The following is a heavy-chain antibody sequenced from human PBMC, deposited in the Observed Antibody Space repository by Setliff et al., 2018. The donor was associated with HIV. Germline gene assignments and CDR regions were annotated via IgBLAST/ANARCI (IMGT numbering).Heavy chain of an antibody. J-gene: IGHJ4*02. Sequence: SETLSLTCTVSGGSINSSTYYWGWIRQPPGKGLEWIGTIYYSGSTYYNPSLKSRVTISVDTSKNQFSLKLSSVTAADTAVYYCARLEMQWLAATLFDYWGQGTLVTVSS. CDR2: IYYSGST. V-gene: IGHV4-39*01. CDR3: ARLEMQWLAATLFDY. D-gene: IGHD6-19*01. CDR1: GGSINSSTYY.